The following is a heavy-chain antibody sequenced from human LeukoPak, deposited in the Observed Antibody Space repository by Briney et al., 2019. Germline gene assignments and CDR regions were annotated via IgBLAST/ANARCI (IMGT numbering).Heavy chain of an antibody. CDR3: ARGGPGRITMRLYAFDI. CDR1: GYTFTGYY. V-gene: IGHV1-2*02. D-gene: IGHD3-3*01. Sequence: GASVKVSCKASGYTFTGYYMHWVRQAPGQGLEWMGWINPNSGGTNYAQKFQGRVTMTRDTSISTAYMELSRLRSDDTAVYYCARGGPGRITMRLYAFDIWGQGTMVTVSS. J-gene: IGHJ3*02. CDR2: INPNSGGT.